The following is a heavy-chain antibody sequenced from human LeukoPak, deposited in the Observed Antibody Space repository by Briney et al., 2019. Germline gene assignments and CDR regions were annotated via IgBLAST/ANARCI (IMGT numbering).Heavy chain of an antibody. CDR3: ARDDGYYSPFDY. V-gene: IGHV4-34*01. CDR2: INHSGST. J-gene: IGHJ4*02. CDR1: GGSFSGYY. Sequence: PSETLSLTCAVYGGSFSGYYWSWIRQPPGKGLEWIGEINHSGSTNYNPSLKSRVTISVDTSKNQFSLKLSSVTAADTAVYYCARDDGYYSPFDYWGQGTLVTVSS. D-gene: IGHD4-17*01.